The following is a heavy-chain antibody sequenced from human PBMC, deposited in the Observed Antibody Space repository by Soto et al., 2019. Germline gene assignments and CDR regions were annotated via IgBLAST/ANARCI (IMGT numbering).Heavy chain of an antibody. V-gene: IGHV3-66*01. Sequence: EVQLVESGVGLVQPGGSLRLSCAASGFTVSSNYMSWVRQAPGKGLEWVSVIYSGGSTYYADSVKGRFTISRDNSKNTLYLQMNRLRAEDTAVYYCARMGDSSGYSGWFDPWGQGTLVTVSS. D-gene: IGHD3-22*01. CDR1: GFTVSSNY. CDR3: ARMGDSSGYSGWFDP. J-gene: IGHJ5*02. CDR2: IYSGGST.